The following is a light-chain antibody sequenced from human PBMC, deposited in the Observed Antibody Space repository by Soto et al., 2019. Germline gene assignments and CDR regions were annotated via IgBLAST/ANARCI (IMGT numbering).Light chain of an antibody. J-gene: IGKJ1*01. V-gene: IGKV3-15*01. CDR2: GAS. CDR3: QQYNTWLWT. Sequence: EVVMTQSPATLSVSPGERVTLSCRASQSINAHLAWYQQKPGQAPRLLIHGASTRATGIPARFSGSGFGTEFILTLSRLQSEDFSVYYCQQYNTWLWTFGQGTKVEIQ. CDR1: QSINAH.